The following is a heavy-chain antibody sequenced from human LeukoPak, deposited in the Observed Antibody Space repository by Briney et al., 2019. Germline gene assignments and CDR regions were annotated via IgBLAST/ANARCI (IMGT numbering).Heavy chain of an antibody. CDR3: ARSGYCSSTSCPFDI. V-gene: IGHV4-4*07. D-gene: IGHD2-2*01. CDR2: IYTSGST. Sequence: SETLSLTCTVSGGSISSYYWSWIRQPAGKGLEWIGRIYTSGSTNYNPSLKSRVTMSVDTSKNQFSLKLSSVTVADTAVYYCARSGYCSSTSCPFDIWGQGTMVTVSS. CDR1: GGSISSYY. J-gene: IGHJ3*02.